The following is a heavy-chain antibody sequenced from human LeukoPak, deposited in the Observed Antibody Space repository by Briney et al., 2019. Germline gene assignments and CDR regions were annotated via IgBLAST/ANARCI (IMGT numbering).Heavy chain of an antibody. CDR3: ARVTGYYYESTGYYHHAFDI. D-gene: IGHD3-22*01. V-gene: IGHV1-69*04. CDR1: GGTFSSYA. CDR2: IIPILGIA. J-gene: IGHJ3*02. Sequence: SVKVSCKASGGTFSSYAISWVRQAPGQGLEWMGRIIPILGIANYAQKFQGRVTITAGKSTSTAYMELSSLRSDDTAVYYCARVTGYYYESTGYYHHAFDIWGQGTMVTVSS.